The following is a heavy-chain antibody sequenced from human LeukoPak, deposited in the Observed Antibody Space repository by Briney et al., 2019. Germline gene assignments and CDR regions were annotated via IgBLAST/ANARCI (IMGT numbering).Heavy chain of an antibody. CDR1: GFTFSSYG. CDR2: ILYDGNNK. D-gene: IGHD4-23*01. Sequence: RGSLRLSCAASGFTFSSYGMHWVRQAPGKGLEWVAVILYDGNNKYYADSVKGRFTISRDNSKNTLYLQMNSLRAEDTAVYYCARDQDYGGNLSMDYWGQGTLVIVSS. V-gene: IGHV3-30*19. J-gene: IGHJ4*02. CDR3: ARDQDYGGNLSMDY.